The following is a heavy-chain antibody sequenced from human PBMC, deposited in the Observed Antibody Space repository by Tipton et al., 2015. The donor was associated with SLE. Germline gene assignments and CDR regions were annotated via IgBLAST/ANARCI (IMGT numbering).Heavy chain of an antibody. CDR3: ARDQVLYYYGMDV. V-gene: IGHV4-39*02. CDR1: GDSISSSSYY. Sequence: LRLSCTVSGDSISSSSYYWGWIRQPPGKGLEWIGSISYTENTYYNPSLKSRVTISVDTSKIQFSLYLSSVTAADTAVYHCARDQVLYYYGMDVWGQGTTVTVSS. CDR2: ISYTENT. J-gene: IGHJ6*02.